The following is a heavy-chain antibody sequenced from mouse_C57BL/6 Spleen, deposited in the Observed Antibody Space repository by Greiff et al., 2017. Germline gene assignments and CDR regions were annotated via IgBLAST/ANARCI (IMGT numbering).Heavy chain of an antibody. CDR2: IYPGNSDT. J-gene: IGHJ1*03. CDR1: GYTFTSYW. V-gene: IGHV1-5*01. CDR3: SSSRVYYGNYKYFDV. Sequence: EVQLQQSGTVLARPGASVKMSCKTSGYTFTSYWMHWVKQRPGQGLEWIGAIYPGNSDTSYNQKFKGKAKLTAVTSASTAYMELSSLTNEDSAVYYCSSSRVYYGNYKYFDVWGTGTTVTVSS. D-gene: IGHD2-1*01.